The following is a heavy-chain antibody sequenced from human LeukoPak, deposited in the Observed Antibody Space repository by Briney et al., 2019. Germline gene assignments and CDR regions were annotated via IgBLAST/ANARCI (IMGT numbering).Heavy chain of an antibody. V-gene: IGHV3-30*02. Sequence: PGGSLRLSCVASGFTVSTYVMHWVRQAPGKGLEWVAITRYDGSTYYADSVKGRFTISRDNSKNTLYLQMNSLRADDTAVYYCAKRVVRGESYSYYYMDVWGKGTTVTVSS. CDR1: GFTVSTYV. CDR2: TRYDGST. D-gene: IGHD3-10*01. CDR3: AKRVVRGESYSYYYMDV. J-gene: IGHJ6*03.